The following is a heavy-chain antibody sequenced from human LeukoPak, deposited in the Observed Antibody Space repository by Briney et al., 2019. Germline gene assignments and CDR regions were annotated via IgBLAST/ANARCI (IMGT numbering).Heavy chain of an antibody. D-gene: IGHD6-13*01. Sequence: PGGSLRLSCAASGFTFSSYWMSWVRQAPGKGLEWVANIKQDGSEKYYVDPVKGRFTISRDNAKNSLYLQMNSLRAEDTAVYYCARADSSSWYSLYYFDYWGQGTLVTVSS. V-gene: IGHV3-7*01. CDR2: IKQDGSEK. J-gene: IGHJ4*02. CDR3: ARADSSSWYSLYYFDY. CDR1: GFTFSSYW.